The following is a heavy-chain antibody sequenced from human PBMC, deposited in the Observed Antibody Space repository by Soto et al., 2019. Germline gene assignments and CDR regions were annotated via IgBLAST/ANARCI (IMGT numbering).Heavy chain of an antibody. V-gene: IGHV4-39*01. CDR1: GGSISSDSFY. D-gene: IGHD2-15*01. Sequence: XETLSLTCTVSGGSISSDSFYWAWIRQPPGKGLEWIGIIYYSGDTYYNPSLAGRLTMSVDTSNQFSLTLRSVTAADTALYYCARNQPQRYCSGGTCRPAYGMDVWGQGTTVTVSS. J-gene: IGHJ6*02. CDR3: ARNQPQRYCSGGTCRPAYGMDV. CDR2: IYYSGDT.